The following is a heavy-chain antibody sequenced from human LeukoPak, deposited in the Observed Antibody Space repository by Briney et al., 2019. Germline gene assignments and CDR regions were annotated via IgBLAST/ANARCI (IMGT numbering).Heavy chain of an antibody. V-gene: IGHV3-21*01. CDR1: GFTFGSYK. CDR2: INSNRRFI. Sequence: PGGSLRLSCAASGFTFGSYKMHWVRQAPGKGPEWVSSINSNRRFIYYADAVKGRFIISRDNAKNSVYLQMNSLRVEDTAVHYCARDPESCRDDRTFDYWGHGTLVTVSS. J-gene: IGHJ4*01. D-gene: IGHD3-10*01. CDR3: ARDPESCRDDRTFDY.